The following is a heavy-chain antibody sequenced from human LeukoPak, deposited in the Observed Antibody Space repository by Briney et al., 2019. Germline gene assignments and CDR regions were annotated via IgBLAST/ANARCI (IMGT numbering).Heavy chain of an antibody. D-gene: IGHD2-2*02. Sequence: ASVKVSCKASGYTFTGYYMHWVRQAPEQGLEWMGWINPNSGGTNYAQKFQGRVTMTRDTSISTAYMELSRLRSDDTAVYYCARGVRVVPAAITDYWGQGTLVTVSS. CDR2: INPNSGGT. CDR3: ARGVRVVPAAITDY. J-gene: IGHJ4*02. CDR1: GYTFTGYY. V-gene: IGHV1-2*02.